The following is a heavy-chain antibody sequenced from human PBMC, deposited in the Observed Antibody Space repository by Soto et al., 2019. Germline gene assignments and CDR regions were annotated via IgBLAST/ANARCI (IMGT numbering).Heavy chain of an antibody. J-gene: IGHJ4*02. CDR1: GFTFSSYG. CDR3: ARSYYYGSGSYGLLDY. D-gene: IGHD3-10*01. CDR2: IWYDGSNK. V-gene: IGHV3-33*01. Sequence: QVQLVESGGGVVQPGRSLRLSCAASGFTFSSYGMHWVRQAPGKRLEWVAVIWYDGSNKYYADSVKGRFTISRDNSKNTLYLQMNSLRAEDTAVYYCARSYYYGSGSYGLLDYWGQGTLVTVSS.